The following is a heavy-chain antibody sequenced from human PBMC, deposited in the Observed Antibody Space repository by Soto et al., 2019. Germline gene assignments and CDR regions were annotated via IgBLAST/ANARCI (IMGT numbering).Heavy chain of an antibody. Sequence: PGGSLRLSCAASGFTFTTYSMNWVRQAPGKGLEWVSYISSSSSTIYYADSVKGRFTISRDNAKNSLYLQMSSLRDEDTAVYYCARDSGYSYGYAYWYFDLWGRGTLVTVSS. J-gene: IGHJ2*01. D-gene: IGHD5-18*01. CDR1: GFTFTTYS. V-gene: IGHV3-48*02. CDR2: ISSSSSTI. CDR3: ARDSGYSYGYAYWYFDL.